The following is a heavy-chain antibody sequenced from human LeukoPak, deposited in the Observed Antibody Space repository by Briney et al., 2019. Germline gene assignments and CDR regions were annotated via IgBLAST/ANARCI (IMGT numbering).Heavy chain of an antibody. CDR1: GFTFSSYS. Sequence: GGSLRLSCAASGFTFSSYSMNWVRQAPGKGLEWVSYISSSSSYIYYADSVKGRFTIPRDNAKNSLYLQMNSLRAEDTAVYYCARGGSGSYYRAYDWGQGTLVTVSS. J-gene: IGHJ4*02. V-gene: IGHV3-21*05. CDR3: ARGGSGSYYRAYD. D-gene: IGHD3-10*01. CDR2: ISSSSSYI.